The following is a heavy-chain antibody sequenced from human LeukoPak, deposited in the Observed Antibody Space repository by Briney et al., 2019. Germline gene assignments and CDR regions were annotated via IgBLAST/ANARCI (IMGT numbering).Heavy chain of an antibody. Sequence: GGSLRLSCAASGFTFSDHYMDWVRQAPGKGLEWVGRIRNKGYSYTTEYAASVTGRFTISRDDSKNSLYLQMNTLKAEDTAVYYCARARGIRWSETHFDYWGQGTLVTVPS. J-gene: IGHJ4*02. V-gene: IGHV3-72*01. CDR1: GFTFSDHY. D-gene: IGHD2-15*01. CDR2: IRNKGYSYTT. CDR3: ARARGIRWSETHFDY.